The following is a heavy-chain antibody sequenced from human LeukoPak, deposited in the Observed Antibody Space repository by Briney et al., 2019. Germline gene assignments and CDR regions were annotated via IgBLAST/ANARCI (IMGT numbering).Heavy chain of an antibody. Sequence: PGGSLRLSCTASGFTFGDYAMSWFRQAPGKGLEWVSSISSSSSYIYYADSVKGRFTISRDNAKNSLYLQMNRLRAEDTSVYYCARGLRYYYDSSGYYLGDYFDYWGQGTLVTVSS. CDR1: GFTFGDYA. CDR2: ISSSSSYI. V-gene: IGHV3-21*01. J-gene: IGHJ4*02. CDR3: ARGLRYYYDSSGYYLGDYFDY. D-gene: IGHD3-22*01.